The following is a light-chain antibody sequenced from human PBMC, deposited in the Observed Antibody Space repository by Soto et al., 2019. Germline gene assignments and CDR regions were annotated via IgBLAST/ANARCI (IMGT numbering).Light chain of an antibody. V-gene: IGKV1-5*03. CDR1: QTISSW. J-gene: IGKJ1*01. CDR3: QHYNGYSEA. Sequence: DIQMTQSPSTLSGSVGDSVTITCRASQTISSWLAWYQQKPGKAPKXLIYKASTLKSGVPSRFSVILYGTAGNITLSSLQPDDGSTDDGQHYNGYSEAFGQGTKV. CDR2: KAS.